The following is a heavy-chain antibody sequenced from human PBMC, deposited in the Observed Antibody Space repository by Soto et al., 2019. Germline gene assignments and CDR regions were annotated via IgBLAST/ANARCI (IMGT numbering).Heavy chain of an antibody. Sequence: SSETLSLTCAVYGGSFSGYYWSWIRQPPGKGLEWIGEINHSGSTNYNPSLKSRVTISVDTSKNQFSLKLSSVTAADTAVYYCARGDRDILLWFGNYYMDGWGKGTTVTVSS. J-gene: IGHJ6*03. D-gene: IGHD3-10*01. V-gene: IGHV4-34*01. CDR1: GGSFSGYY. CDR2: INHSGST. CDR3: ARGDRDILLWFGNYYMDG.